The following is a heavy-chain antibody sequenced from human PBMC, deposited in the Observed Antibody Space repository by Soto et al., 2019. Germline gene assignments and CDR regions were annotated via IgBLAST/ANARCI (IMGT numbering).Heavy chain of an antibody. CDR2: IIPILGIA. D-gene: IGHD6-6*01. CDR3: ARSAARPGNWFDP. Sequence: GPPVKVSCKASGGTFSSYTISWVRQAPGQGVEWKGRIIPILGIANYAQKFQGRVTITADKSTSTAYMELSSLRSEDTAVYYCARSAARPGNWFDPWGQGTLVTVSS. V-gene: IGHV1-69*02. J-gene: IGHJ5*02. CDR1: GGTFSSYT.